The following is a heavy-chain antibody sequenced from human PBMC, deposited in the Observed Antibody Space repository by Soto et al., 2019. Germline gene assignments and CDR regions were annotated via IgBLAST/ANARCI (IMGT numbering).Heavy chain of an antibody. J-gene: IGHJ5*02. CDR2: IYDSGST. Sequence: PSETLSLTCSVSGASISSGGYYWSWIRQHPGKGLEWIGYIYDSGSTYYNPSLKSRVTISVDTSKNQFSLKLSSVTAADTAVYYCASIYDSSGYYYGNNWFDPWGQGTLVTVS. D-gene: IGHD3-22*01. V-gene: IGHV4-31*03. CDR1: GASISSGGYY. CDR3: ASIYDSSGYYYGNNWFDP.